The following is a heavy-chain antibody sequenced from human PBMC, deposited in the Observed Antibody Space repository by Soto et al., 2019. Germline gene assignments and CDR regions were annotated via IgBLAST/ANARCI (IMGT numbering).Heavy chain of an antibody. CDR3: ARDWSRYYDSSGLMWFY. Sequence: ASVKVSCKASGYTFTSYGISWVRQAPGQGLEWVGWISAHNGDTRYAQNLQGRITMTTDTFTNTAYMELTSLTSDDTAVYYCARDWSRYYDSSGLMWFYWGRGTLVTVSS. CDR2: ISAHNGDT. CDR1: GYTFTSYG. J-gene: IGHJ4*02. D-gene: IGHD3-22*01. V-gene: IGHV1-18*01.